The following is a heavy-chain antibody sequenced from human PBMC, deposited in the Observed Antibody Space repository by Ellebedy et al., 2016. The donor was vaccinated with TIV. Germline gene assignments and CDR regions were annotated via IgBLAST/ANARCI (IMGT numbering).Heavy chain of an antibody. CDR2: IDPSDSYT. Sequence: GESLKISCKGSGYRFISYWISWLCQMPGKGLEWMGRIDPSDSYTNYSPSFQGHVTISADKSISTAYLQWSSLKASDTAMYYCARHEGYCSSTSCYGGFWFDPWGQGTLVTVSS. J-gene: IGHJ5*02. CDR3: ARHEGYCSSTSCYGGFWFDP. V-gene: IGHV5-10-1*01. CDR1: GYRFISYW. D-gene: IGHD2-2*01.